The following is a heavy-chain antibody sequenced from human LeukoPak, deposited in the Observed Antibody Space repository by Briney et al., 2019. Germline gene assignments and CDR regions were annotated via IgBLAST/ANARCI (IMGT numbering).Heavy chain of an antibody. J-gene: IGHJ3*02. CDR1: GFTFNNYA. CDR2: ITGSGVST. V-gene: IGHV3-23*01. Sequence: GGSLRLSCTASGFTFNNYAMTWVRQAPGKGLEWVSAITGSGVSTNYADSVKGRFTISRDNSKNTLYLQMNSLRAEDTAVYYCARGGSYLSAFDIWGQGTMVTVSS. D-gene: IGHD1-26*01. CDR3: ARGGSYLSAFDI.